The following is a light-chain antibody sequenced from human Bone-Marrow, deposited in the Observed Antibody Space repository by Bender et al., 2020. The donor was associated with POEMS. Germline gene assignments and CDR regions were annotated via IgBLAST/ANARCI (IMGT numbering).Light chain of an antibody. CDR1: DIGSKS. CDR2: DDN. Sequence: SYVLTQPPSVSVAPGQTAKIPCGGHDIGSKSVHWFQVKPGQAPLLVVHDDNDRPSGIPERFSGTNSGNLATLVIRRVEAGEEADYICQVWDSNTARVVFGGGTKLTVL. CDR3: QVWDSNTARVV. V-gene: IGLV3-21*02. J-gene: IGLJ2*01.